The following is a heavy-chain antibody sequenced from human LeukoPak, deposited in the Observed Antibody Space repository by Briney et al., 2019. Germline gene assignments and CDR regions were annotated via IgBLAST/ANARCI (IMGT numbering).Heavy chain of an antibody. Sequence: GGSLRLSCAASGFTVSSNYMSWVRQAPGKGLEWVSVIYSGGSTYYADSVKGRFTISRDNSKNTLYLQMNSLRAEDTDVYYCAREISRTGAFDIWGQGTMVTVSS. CDR1: GFTVSSNY. CDR2: IYSGGST. V-gene: IGHV3-53*05. D-gene: IGHD3-3*02. CDR3: AREISRTGAFDI. J-gene: IGHJ3*02.